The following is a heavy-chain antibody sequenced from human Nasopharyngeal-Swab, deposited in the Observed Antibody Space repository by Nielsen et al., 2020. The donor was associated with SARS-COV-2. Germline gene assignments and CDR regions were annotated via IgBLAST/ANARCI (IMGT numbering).Heavy chain of an antibody. Sequence: GGSLRLSCEASGFSFSSYGMHWVRQAPGKGLEWVTVISSDGSNKYYADSVKGRFTISRDNSKNTLYLLMGSPRAEDTAVYYCAKDYYDTLAGYYGPDFWGQGTLVTVSS. D-gene: IGHD3-9*01. V-gene: IGHV3-30*18. CDR1: GFSFSSYG. CDR2: ISSDGSNK. J-gene: IGHJ4*02. CDR3: AKDYYDTLAGYYGPDF.